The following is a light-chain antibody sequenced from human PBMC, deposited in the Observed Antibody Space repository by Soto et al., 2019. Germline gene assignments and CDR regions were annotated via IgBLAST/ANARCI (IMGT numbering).Light chain of an antibody. J-gene: IGKJ4*01. CDR3: QQYRGTPLT. V-gene: IGKV4-1*01. CDR2: WAS. Sequence: DIVMTQSPDSLAVSLGERATINCKSSQSVLYSSNNKNYLAWYQQKPGQSPKLLIYWASTRESGVPDRFSGNGSVTEFMLTITSLQAEDDAVYYCQQYRGTPLTFGGGTTTEIK. CDR1: QSVLYSSNNKNY.